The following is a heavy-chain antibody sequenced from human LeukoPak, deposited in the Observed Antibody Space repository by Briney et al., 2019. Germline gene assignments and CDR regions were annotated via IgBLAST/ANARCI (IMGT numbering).Heavy chain of an antibody. V-gene: IGHV3-74*01. D-gene: IGHD4-11*01. CDR1: GFSFSGHW. J-gene: IGHJ6*02. CDR3: ANDYSNYYPYGMDV. Sequence: GGSLRLSCTASGFSFSGHWMHWARQLPGKGLVWVSRISPTGSTTSYADSVKGRFTVSRDNAKNTLYLQVNSLRAEDTAVYYCANDYSNYYPYGMDVWGQGTTVTVSS. CDR2: ISPTGSTT.